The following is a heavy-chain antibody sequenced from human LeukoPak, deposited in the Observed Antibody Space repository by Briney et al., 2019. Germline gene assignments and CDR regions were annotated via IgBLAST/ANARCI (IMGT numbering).Heavy chain of an antibody. CDR1: GFTFSSYS. CDR3: AKDRTSSSGRYYFDY. V-gene: IGHV3-48*01. CDR2: ISSSSTI. J-gene: IGHJ4*02. D-gene: IGHD6-19*01. Sequence: PGGSLRLSCAASGFTFSSYSMNWVRQAPGKGLEWVSYISSSSTIYYADSVKGRFTISRDNAKNSLYLQMNSLRAEDTAVYYCAKDRTSSSGRYYFDYWGQGTLVTVSS.